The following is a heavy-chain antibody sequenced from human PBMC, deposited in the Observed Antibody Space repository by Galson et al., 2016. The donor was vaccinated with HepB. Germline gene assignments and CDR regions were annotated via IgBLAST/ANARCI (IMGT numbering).Heavy chain of an antibody. J-gene: IGHJ4*02. CDR3: AKERLVRRVFDH. D-gene: IGHD1-1*01. Sequence: SLRLPCAASGFVFSNFGLRWVRQAPGKGLEWVASISPRRTPYYSEPGQGRFTISRDNSNNTLNLQMNGPGAEDTAVYYCAKERLVRRVFDHWGQGTLLTVSS. CDR1: GFVFSNFG. CDR2: ISPRRTP. V-gene: IGHV3-23*01.